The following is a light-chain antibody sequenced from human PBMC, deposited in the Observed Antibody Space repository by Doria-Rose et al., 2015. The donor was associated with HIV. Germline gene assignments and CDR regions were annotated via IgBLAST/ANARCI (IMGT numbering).Light chain of an antibody. J-gene: IGKJ2*01. CDR3: QQYNSYSPYT. CDR1: QIIDNS. CDR2: KAS. V-gene: IGKV1-5*03. Sequence: MTQSPSTLSASVGDRVTITCRASQIIDNSLAWYQQKPGKAPNLLIYKASSLESGVPSRFSGSGSGREFTLTISSLQPDDFATYYCQQYNSYSPYTFGQGTKLEIK.